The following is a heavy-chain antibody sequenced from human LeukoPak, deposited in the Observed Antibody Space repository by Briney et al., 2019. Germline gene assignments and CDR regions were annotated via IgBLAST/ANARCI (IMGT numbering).Heavy chain of an antibody. D-gene: IGHD3-16*01. J-gene: IGHJ4*02. CDR1: GGSISSSSYY. CDR2: INHSGST. CDR3: ARTPPPGATAYGVVDY. V-gene: IGHV4-39*01. Sequence: SETLSLTCTVSGGSISSSSYYWSWIRQPPGKGLEWIGEINHSGSTKHNPSLKSRVNISVDTSKNQFSLKLSSVTAADTAVYYCARTPPPGATAYGVVDYWGQGTLVTVSS.